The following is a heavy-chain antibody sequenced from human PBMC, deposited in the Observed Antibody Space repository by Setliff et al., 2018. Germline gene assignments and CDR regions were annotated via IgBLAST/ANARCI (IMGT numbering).Heavy chain of an antibody. D-gene: IGHD2-15*01. Sequence: PGGSLRLSCVASAFTFSRYSVNWVRQAPGKGLEWVSSISSSGSFEFYADSVKGRFTISRDNANNSMSLQMNSLRAEDSGVYYCTRALAEGSPAYWGQGTLVTVSS. J-gene: IGHJ4*02. CDR3: TRALAEGSPAY. CDR1: AFTFSRYS. CDR2: ISSSGSFE. V-gene: IGHV3-21*01.